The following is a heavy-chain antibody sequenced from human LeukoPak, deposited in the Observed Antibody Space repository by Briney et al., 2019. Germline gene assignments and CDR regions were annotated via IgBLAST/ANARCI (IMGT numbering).Heavy chain of an antibody. CDR3: AKYQILSGTYCSDY. D-gene: IGHD1-26*01. J-gene: IGHJ4*02. CDR1: GFSISNNA. V-gene: IGHV3-23*01. CDR2: ITVSGDVT. Sequence: GGPLRLSCAASGFSISNNAMTWVRQAPGKGLEWVSSITVSGDVTYYADSVKGRFTISRDNSKNILYLQMNSLRAEDTALYYCAKYQILSGTYCSDYWGQGTLVTVSS.